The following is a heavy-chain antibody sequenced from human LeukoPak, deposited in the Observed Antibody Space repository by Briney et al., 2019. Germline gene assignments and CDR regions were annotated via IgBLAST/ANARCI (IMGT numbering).Heavy chain of an antibody. CDR1: GGSFSGYY. CDR3: AGGGTYCTNGVCSSPFDY. CDR2: INHSGST. V-gene: IGHV4-34*01. Sequence: SETLSLTCAVYGGSFSGYYWSWIRQPPGKGLEWIGEINHSGSTNYNPSLKSRVTISVDTSKNQFSLKLSSVTAADTAVYYCAGGGTYCTNGVCSSPFDYWGQGTLVTVSS. J-gene: IGHJ4*02. D-gene: IGHD2-8*01.